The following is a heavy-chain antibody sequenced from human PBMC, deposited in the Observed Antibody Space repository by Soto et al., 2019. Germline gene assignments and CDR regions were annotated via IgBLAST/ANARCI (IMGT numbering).Heavy chain of an antibody. CDR3: AKAYYFHFWSPFDP. J-gene: IGHJ5*02. V-gene: IGHV3-53*02. D-gene: IGHD3-3*01. Sequence: EVQLVESGGALIQPGGSLRLSCAASGFNVSNNYMNWVRQAPGKGLEWVSVLYRGGSAYYADSVKGRFTISRDNSKNTLYLQMNSLRAEDTAVYYCAKAYYFHFWSPFDPWGQGTLVTVSS. CDR1: GFNVSNNY. CDR2: LYRGGSA.